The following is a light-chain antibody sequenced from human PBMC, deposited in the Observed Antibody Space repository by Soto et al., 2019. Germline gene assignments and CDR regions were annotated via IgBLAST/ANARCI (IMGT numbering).Light chain of an antibody. CDR1: RSNIGSNT. Sequence: QSVLAQPPSVSGTPGQRVTVSCSGGRSNIGSNTVHWYQQLPGAAPKLLIYRDNQRPSGVPDRFAASKSGTSASLAISGLQSEDEGDYYCEAWDDRHNVLYVFGTGTKVHSP. V-gene: IGLV1-44*01. CDR3: EAWDDRHNVLYV. CDR2: RDN. J-gene: IGLJ1*01.